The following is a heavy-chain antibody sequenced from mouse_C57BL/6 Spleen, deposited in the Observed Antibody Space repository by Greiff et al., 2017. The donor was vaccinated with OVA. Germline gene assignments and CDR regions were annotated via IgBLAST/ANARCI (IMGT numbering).Heavy chain of an antibody. CDR3: ARGYGSTPTSFDY. CDR1: GYTFTSYW. J-gene: IGHJ2*01. V-gene: IGHV1-55*01. Sequence: VKLQQPGAELVKPGASVKLSCKASGYTFTSYWMPWVKQRPGQGLEWIGEIYPGSGSTNYNEKLKSKATMTVDKSSSTAYMQLSSLTSEDSAVYYCARGYGSTPTSFDYWGQGTPVTVSS. D-gene: IGHD1-1*01. CDR2: IYPGSGST.